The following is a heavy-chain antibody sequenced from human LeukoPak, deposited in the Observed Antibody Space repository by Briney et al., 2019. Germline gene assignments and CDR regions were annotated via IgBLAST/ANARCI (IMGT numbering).Heavy chain of an antibody. Sequence: GGSLRLSCAASGFTFSSYSMNWVRQAPGKGLEWVSYISSSSTIYYADSVKGRFTISRDNAKNSLYLQMNSLRAEDTAVYYCATMGRSGYGLLDYWGQGTLVTVSS. CDR3: ATMGRSGYGLLDY. CDR1: GFTFSSYS. CDR2: ISSSSTI. D-gene: IGHD5-12*01. J-gene: IGHJ4*02. V-gene: IGHV3-48*01.